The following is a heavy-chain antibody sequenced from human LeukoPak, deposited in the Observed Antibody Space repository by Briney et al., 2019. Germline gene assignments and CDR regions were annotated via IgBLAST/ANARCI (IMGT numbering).Heavy chain of an antibody. CDR3: ARFLIFGEDF. Sequence: SQTLSLTCSVSGGSISSGDYYWSWIRQPPGKGLEWIGYIYYSGSTYYNPSLKSRVTISVDTSKNQFSLKLSSVTAADTAVYFCARFLIFGEDFWGQGTLVTVSS. CDR1: GGSISSGDYY. V-gene: IGHV4-30-4*08. J-gene: IGHJ4*02. CDR2: IYYSGST. D-gene: IGHD3-3*01.